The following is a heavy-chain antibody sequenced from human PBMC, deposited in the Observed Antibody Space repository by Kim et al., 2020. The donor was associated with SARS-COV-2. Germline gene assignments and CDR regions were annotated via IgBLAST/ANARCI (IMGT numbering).Heavy chain of an antibody. J-gene: IGHJ1*01. V-gene: IGHV5-51*01. Sequence: YSPSFQGQVTIAAAKSISTAYLQWSSLKASDTAMYYCARMIEGGWGYFQHWGQGTLVTVSS. D-gene: IGHD3-22*01. CDR3: ARMIEGGWGYFQH.